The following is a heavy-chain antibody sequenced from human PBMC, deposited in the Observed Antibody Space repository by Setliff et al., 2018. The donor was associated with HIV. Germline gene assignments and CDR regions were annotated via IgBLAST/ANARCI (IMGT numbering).Heavy chain of an antibody. J-gene: IGHJ3*01. D-gene: IGHD3-10*02. Sequence: PGGSLRLSCAASGFTFSSYAMHWVRQAPGKGLEWVAVISYDGSNKYYADSVKGRFTISRDNSKNTLYLQMNSLRAEDTAVYYCARGFTVYDAFDVWGQGTMVTVSS. CDR1: GFTFSSYA. V-gene: IGHV3-30*04. CDR3: ARGFTVYDAFDV. CDR2: ISYDGSNK.